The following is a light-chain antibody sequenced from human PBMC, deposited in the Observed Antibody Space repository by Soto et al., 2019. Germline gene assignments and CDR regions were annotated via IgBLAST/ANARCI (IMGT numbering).Light chain of an antibody. Sequence: QSALTQPASVSGSPGQSITISCTGTSSDVGSYNLVSWYQQHPGKAPKLMIYEGSKRPSGVSIRFSGSKSGNTASLTISGRQAEDKADYYCCSYAGSSTVFGGGTKVTVL. CDR2: EGS. CDR1: SSDVGSYNL. J-gene: IGLJ2*01. CDR3: CSYAGSSTV. V-gene: IGLV2-23*01.